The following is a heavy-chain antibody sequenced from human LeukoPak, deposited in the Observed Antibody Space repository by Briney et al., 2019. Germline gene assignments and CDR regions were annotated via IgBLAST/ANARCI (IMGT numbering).Heavy chain of an antibody. CDR2: MNPNSGNT. V-gene: IGHV1-8*01. CDR3: ARGRYCSGGSCYDAYWFDP. Sequence: ASVKVSCKASGYTFTSYDINWVRQATGQGLEWMGWMNPNSGNTGYAQKSQGRVTMTRNTSISTAYMELSSLRSEDTAVYYCARGRYCSGGSCYDAYWFDPWGQGTLVTVSS. D-gene: IGHD2-15*01. CDR1: GYTFTSYD. J-gene: IGHJ5*02.